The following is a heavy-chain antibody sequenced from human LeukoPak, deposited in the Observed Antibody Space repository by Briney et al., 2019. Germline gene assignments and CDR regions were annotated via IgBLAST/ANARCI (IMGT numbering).Heavy chain of an antibody. CDR3: ARDTLYSDYYDSSGSHGWFDP. J-gene: IGHJ5*02. Sequence: ASVKVSCRASGYTYTSYGISWVRQAPGQGLEWMGWISAYNGNTNYAQKLQGRVTMTTDTSTSTAYMELRSLRSDDKAVYYCARDTLYSDYYDSSGSHGWFDPWGQGTLVTVSS. CDR1: GYTYTSYG. V-gene: IGHV1-18*01. D-gene: IGHD3-22*01. CDR2: ISAYNGNT.